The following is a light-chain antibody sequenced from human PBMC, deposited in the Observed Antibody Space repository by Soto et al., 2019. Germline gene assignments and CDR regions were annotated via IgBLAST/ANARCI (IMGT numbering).Light chain of an antibody. CDR3: QHADSFPLIT. J-gene: IGKJ5*01. CDR1: QTISTW. V-gene: IGKV1-5*01. Sequence: DIQVTQSPPTLSASVGDRVTITCRASQTISTWMAWYQQKPGKAPKLLVYDASTLQSGVASRFSGSGSGTEFTLTHSSLQPDDFATYYCQHADSFPLITFGQGTRLEIK. CDR2: DAS.